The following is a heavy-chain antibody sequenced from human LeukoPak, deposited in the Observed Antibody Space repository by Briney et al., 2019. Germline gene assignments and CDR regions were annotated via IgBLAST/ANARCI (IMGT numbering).Heavy chain of an antibody. CDR3: ARQLAPAPNAFDI. V-gene: IGHV5-51*01. CDR2: VYPGDSDA. CDR1: GYTFNNYW. D-gene: IGHD2-15*01. Sequence: GESLKISCKGSGYTFNNYWIGWVRQMPGKGLEWMGTVYPGDSDARYSPSFQGQVTISADKSIRTAYLQWGSLKASDTAMYFCARQLAPAPNAFDIWGQGTMVSVSS. J-gene: IGHJ3*02.